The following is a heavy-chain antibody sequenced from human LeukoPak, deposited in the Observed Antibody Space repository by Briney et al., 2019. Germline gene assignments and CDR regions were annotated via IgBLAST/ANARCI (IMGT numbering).Heavy chain of an antibody. V-gene: IGHV4-34*01. D-gene: IGHD5-18*01. CDR1: GASLSAYH. CDR3: ARGRGIQLWLRFGAFDI. J-gene: IGHJ3*02. CDR2: IKPSGST. Sequence: PSETLSLTCAIDGASLSAYHWTWIRQPPGKGLEWIGEIKPSGSTNYNPSLKSRVTISVDTSKNQFSLKLSSVTAADTAVYYCARGRGIQLWLRFGAFDIWGQGTMVTVSS.